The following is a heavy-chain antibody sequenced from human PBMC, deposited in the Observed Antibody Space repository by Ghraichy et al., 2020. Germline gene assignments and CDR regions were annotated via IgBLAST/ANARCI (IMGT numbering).Heavy chain of an antibody. CDR1: GYTFSDYF. V-gene: IGHV1-2*02. J-gene: IGHJ4*02. CDR3: AREDCRGGTCYKNFDF. Sequence: ASVKVSCRASGYTFSDYFMHWVRQAPGQGLEWMGYINAKTGDTSFAQKFQDRVVMTRDTSFTTAYLELTSLNSDDTAAYFCAREDCRGGTCYKNFDFWGQGTLVTVSS. CDR2: INAKTGDT. D-gene: IGHD2-8*01.